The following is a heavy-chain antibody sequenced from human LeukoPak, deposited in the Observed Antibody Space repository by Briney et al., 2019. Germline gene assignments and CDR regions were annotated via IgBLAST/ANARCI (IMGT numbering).Heavy chain of an antibody. CDR2: ITSSGGGT. D-gene: IGHD3-22*01. CDR3: AKDRPNYHENNGRYYRPNGDY. CDR1: GFTFNIYA. J-gene: IGHJ4*02. Sequence: PGGSLRLSCAASGFTFNIYAMSWVRQAPGKGLEWVSSITSSGGGTFYADSVKDRFTISRDNSKNTLYLQMSRLRAEDTAVYYCAKDRPNYHENNGRYYRPNGDYWGQGTLVTLSS. V-gene: IGHV3-23*01.